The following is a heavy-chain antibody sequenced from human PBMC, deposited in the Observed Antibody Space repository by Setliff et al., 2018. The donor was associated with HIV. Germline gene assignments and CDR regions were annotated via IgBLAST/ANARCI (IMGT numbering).Heavy chain of an antibody. Sequence: GGSLRLSCAASGFTFKNYAMSWVRQAPGKGLEWVSGIGGSGAKTNYADSVKGRFTISRDNSKNTLYLQMSSLRAEDTAVYYCAKDRGDYDFWSGYYVYWGQGTPVTVSS. J-gene: IGHJ4*02. CDR3: AKDRGDYDFWSGYYVY. CDR2: IGGSGAKT. V-gene: IGHV3-23*01. CDR1: GFTFKNYA. D-gene: IGHD3-3*01.